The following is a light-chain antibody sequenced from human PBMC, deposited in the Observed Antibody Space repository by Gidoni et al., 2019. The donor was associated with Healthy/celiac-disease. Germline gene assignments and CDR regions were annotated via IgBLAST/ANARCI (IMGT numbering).Light chain of an antibody. CDR1: QSVSSSY. J-gene: IGKJ2*01. Sequence: EIVLTQSPGTLSLSPGERATLSCRASQSVSSSYLAWYQQKPGPAPRLLIYGSSSRATGIPDRFSGSGSGTDFTLTISRLEPEDFAVYSCQQYGSSPPMYTFGQXTKLEIK. CDR2: GSS. V-gene: IGKV3-20*01. CDR3: QQYGSSPPMYT.